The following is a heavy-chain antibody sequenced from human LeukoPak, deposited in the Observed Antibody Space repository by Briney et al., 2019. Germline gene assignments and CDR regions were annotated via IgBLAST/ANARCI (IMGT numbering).Heavy chain of an antibody. V-gene: IGHV1-69*04. J-gene: IGHJ4*02. CDR3: ARDQEGGHDY. D-gene: IGHD6-25*01. Sequence: GASVKVSCKASGGTFSSYAISWVRQAPGQGLEWMGRIIPILGMANYAQKFQGRVTITADKSTSTAYMELSSLRSEDTAVYYCARDQEGGHDYWGQGTLVTVSS. CDR1: GGTFSSYA. CDR2: IIPILGMA.